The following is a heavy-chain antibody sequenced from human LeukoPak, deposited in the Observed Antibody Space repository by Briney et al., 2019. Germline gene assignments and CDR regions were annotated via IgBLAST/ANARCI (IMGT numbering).Heavy chain of an antibody. Sequence: SETLSLTCAVYGGSFSGYYWSWIRQPPGKGLEWIGEINHSGSTNYNPSLKSRVTISVDTSKNQFSLKLSSVTAADTAVYYCARGRGHLGPSFDYWAREPWSPSPQ. CDR3: ARGRGHLGPSFDY. D-gene: IGHD3-10*01. CDR2: INHSGST. CDR1: GGSFSGYY. V-gene: IGHV4-34*01. J-gene: IGHJ4*02.